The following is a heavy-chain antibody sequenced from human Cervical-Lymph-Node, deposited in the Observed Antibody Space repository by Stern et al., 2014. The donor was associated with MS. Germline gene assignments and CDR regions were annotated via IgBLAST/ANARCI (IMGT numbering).Heavy chain of an antibody. V-gene: IGHV3-53*01. Sequence: EVQLVESGGGVIQPGGSLRLSCAASGFTVSSDYMTWVRPAPGKGLEWVSVISSGGSTYYADSVNGRFAISRDNSKNTLYLQMTGLRAEDMAVYYCARDTASPARSDWWGQGTLVTVSS. CDR2: ISSGGST. J-gene: IGHJ4*02. D-gene: IGHD4-17*01. CDR1: GFTVSSDY. CDR3: ARDTASPARSDW.